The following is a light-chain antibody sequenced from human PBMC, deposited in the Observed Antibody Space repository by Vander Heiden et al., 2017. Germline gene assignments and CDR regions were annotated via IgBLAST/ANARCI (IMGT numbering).Light chain of an antibody. CDR2: ENN. Sequence: NFVLTQPHSLSESPGKTVTIPCTRSSGSIADHYVHWYQKRADGPPTTVILENNHRPSGVPGRFSGSIDRTSNAASLPIAGLKTEDESDYYCQSYGATNVVFGGGTKLTVL. V-gene: IGLV6-57*01. CDR3: QSYGATNVV. CDR1: SGSIADHY. J-gene: IGLJ3*02.